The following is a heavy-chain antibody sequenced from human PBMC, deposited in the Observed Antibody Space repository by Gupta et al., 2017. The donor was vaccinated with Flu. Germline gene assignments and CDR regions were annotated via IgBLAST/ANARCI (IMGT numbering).Heavy chain of an antibody. CDR3: AKKEDSSDYTDAFDI. Sequence: QVQLVASGGGAVQPVTSLTLSSAASGFILRSRALHWVRQATGKGMEGVAVISGDGKKKYYADDGKGRITISRDNYKNTKVLKMNSMGAEETAVYYCAKKEDSSDYTDAFDIWGQGTMVGVS. CDR2: ISGDGKKK. J-gene: IGHJ3*02. CDR1: GFILRSRA. D-gene: IGHD3-22*01. V-gene: IGHV3-30*18.